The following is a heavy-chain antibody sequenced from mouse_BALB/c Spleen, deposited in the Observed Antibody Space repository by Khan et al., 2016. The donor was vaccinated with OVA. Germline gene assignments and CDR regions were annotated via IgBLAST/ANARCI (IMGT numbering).Heavy chain of an antibody. D-gene: IGHD2-4*01. Sequence: EVELVESGGGLVKPGGSLKLSCAASGFTFSIYTMSWVRQTPEKRLEWVATISSGGGDTYYPDSVQGRFTISRDNAKNNLYLQMSSLRSEDTALYYCARSLIYYDYDGNAMDYWGQGTSVTVSS. CDR1: GFTFSIYT. CDR3: ARSLIYYDYDGNAMDY. V-gene: IGHV5-9*03. J-gene: IGHJ4*01. CDR2: ISSGGGDT.